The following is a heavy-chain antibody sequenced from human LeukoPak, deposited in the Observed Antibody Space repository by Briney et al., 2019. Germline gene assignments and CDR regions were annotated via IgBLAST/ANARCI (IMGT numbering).Heavy chain of an antibody. Sequence: KPSETLSLTCTVSGGSISSYYWSWIRQPPGKGLEWIGYIYYSGSTNYNPSLKSRVTISVDTSKNQFSLKLSSVTAADTAVYYCARGLGAVLRYFDWLDPFWDYWGQGTLVTVSS. CDR1: GGSISSYY. V-gene: IGHV4-59*01. J-gene: IGHJ4*02. CDR3: ARGLGAVLRYFDWLDPFWDY. D-gene: IGHD3-9*01. CDR2: IYYSGST.